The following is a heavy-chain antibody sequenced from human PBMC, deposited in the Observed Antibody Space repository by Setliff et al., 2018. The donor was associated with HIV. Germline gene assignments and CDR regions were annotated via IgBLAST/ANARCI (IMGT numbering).Heavy chain of an antibody. CDR1: GVTFSGHS. D-gene: IGHD2-21*02. J-gene: IGHJ4*01. CDR2: ISHSGST. V-gene: IGHV4-34*01. CDR3: ARGSRSPLVNKFRVTPSFDY. Sequence: SETLSLTCAVYGVTFSGHSWSWIRQTPGKGLEWIGDISHSGSTNYNPSLKSRVTISVDTSKNQFSLRLTSVTAADTAVYFCARGSRSPLVNKFRVTPSFDYWGQGTLVTVSS.